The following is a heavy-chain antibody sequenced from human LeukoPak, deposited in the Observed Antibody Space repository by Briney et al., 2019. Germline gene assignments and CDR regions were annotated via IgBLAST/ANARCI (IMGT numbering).Heavy chain of an antibody. D-gene: IGHD4-17*01. J-gene: IGHJ5*02. CDR2: IYYSGST. CDR1: GGSISSSTYY. Sequence: SETLSLTCTVSGGSISSSTYYWGWIRQPPGKGLEWIGSIYYSGSTYYNPSLKSRVTISVDTSKNQFSLKLTSVTAADTAVYYCARDPYGDYVFDPWGQGTLVTVSS. V-gene: IGHV4-39*07. CDR3: ARDPYGDYVFDP.